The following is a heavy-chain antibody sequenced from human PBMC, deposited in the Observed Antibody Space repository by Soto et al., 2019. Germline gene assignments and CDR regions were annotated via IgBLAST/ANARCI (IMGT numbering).Heavy chain of an antibody. CDR3: ASGSGSYRYLNLFGGINY. CDR1: GFTFSSYS. D-gene: IGHD3-16*02. V-gene: IGHV3-21*01. Sequence: GGSLRLSCAASGFTFSSYSMNWVRQAPGKGLEWVSSISSSSSYIYYADSVKGRFTISRDNAKNSLYLQMNSLRAEDTAVYYCASGSGSYRYLNLFGGINYWGQGTLVTVSS. CDR2: ISSSSSYI. J-gene: IGHJ4*02.